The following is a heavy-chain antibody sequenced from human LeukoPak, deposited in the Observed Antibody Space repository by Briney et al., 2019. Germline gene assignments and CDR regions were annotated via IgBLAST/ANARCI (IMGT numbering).Heavy chain of an antibody. Sequence: GGALQISGKGSGYSFTSYWIDGVRQMPGKGLECVGIIYPGDSDTRYSPSFQGQVTISADKSTSTAYLQWNSLKVSDTAMYYCARREGYCSSTSCQYHFDYWGQGTLVTVSS. J-gene: IGHJ4*02. D-gene: IGHD2-2*01. CDR1: GYSFTSYW. CDR2: IYPGDSDT. CDR3: ARREGYCSSTSCQYHFDY. V-gene: IGHV5-51*01.